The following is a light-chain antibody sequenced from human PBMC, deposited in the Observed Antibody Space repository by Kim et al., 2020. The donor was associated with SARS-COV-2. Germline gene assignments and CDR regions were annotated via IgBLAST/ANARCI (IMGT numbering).Light chain of an antibody. Sequence: QAVVTQEPSLTVSPGETVTLTCGSSTGAVTSGHYPYWFQQKPGQAPRTLIYRTSNKYSSTPARFSGSLLGDKAALTLSGAQPEDEAEYYCLLTYGGPRVFGGGTKLTVL. J-gene: IGLJ2*01. CDR1: TGAVTSGHY. CDR3: LLTYGGPRV. V-gene: IGLV7-46*01. CDR2: RTS.